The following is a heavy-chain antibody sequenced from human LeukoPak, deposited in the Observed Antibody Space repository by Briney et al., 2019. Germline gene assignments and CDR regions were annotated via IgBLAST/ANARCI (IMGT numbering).Heavy chain of an antibody. D-gene: IGHD2-15*01. CDR1: GGSFSGYY. Sequence: SETLSLTCAVYGGSFSGYYWSWIRQPPGKGLEWIGEINHSGSTNYNPSLKSRVTISVDTSKNQFSLKLSSVTAADTAVYYCARVSGCSGGSCYSPNRAFDIWGQGTMVTVSS. V-gene: IGHV4-34*01. CDR2: INHSGST. J-gene: IGHJ3*02. CDR3: ARVSGCSGGSCYSPNRAFDI.